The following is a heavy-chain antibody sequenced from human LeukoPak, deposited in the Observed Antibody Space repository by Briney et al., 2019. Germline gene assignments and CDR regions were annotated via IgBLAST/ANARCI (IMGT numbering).Heavy chain of an antibody. CDR2: INPNSGGT. CDR1: GYTFTSYY. J-gene: IGHJ5*02. CDR3: AREGGYYGSGTKKNWFDP. D-gene: IGHD3-10*01. V-gene: IGHV1-2*02. Sequence: ASVKVSCKASGYTFTSYYMHWVRQAPGQGLEWMGWINPNSGGTNYAQKFQGRVTMTRDTSISTAYMELSRLRSDGTAVYYCAREGGYYGSGTKKNWFDPWGQGTLVTVSS.